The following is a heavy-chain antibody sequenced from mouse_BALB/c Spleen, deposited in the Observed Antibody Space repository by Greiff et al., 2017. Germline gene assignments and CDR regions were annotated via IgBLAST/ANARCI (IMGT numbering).Heavy chain of an antibody. CDR2: ISSGSSTI. CDR1: GFTFSSFG. J-gene: IGHJ3*01. CDR3: ARVGDYARFAY. D-gene: IGHD2-4*01. V-gene: IGHV5-17*02. Sequence: EVQVVESGGGLVQPGGSRKLSCAASGFTFSSFGMHWVRQAPEKGLEWVAYISSGSSTIYYADTVKGRFTISRDNPKNTLFLQMTSLRSEDTAMYYCARVGDYARFAYWGQGTLVTVSA.